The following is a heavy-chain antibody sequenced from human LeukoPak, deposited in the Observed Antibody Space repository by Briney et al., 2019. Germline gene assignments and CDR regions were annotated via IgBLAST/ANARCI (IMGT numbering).Heavy chain of an antibody. CDR2: IYTSGST. CDR1: GGSFSNYY. CDR3: ARQAREYYGMDV. Sequence: SETLSLTCSVSGGSFSNYYWSWIRQPAGKGLEWIGRIYTSGSTNYNPSLKSRVTMSIDTSNNQFSLKLTSVTAADMAVYYCARQAREYYGMDVWGEGTTVTVSS. V-gene: IGHV4-4*07. J-gene: IGHJ6*04.